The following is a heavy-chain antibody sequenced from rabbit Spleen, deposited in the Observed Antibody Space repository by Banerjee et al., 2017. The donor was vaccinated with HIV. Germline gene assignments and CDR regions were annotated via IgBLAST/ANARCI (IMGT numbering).Heavy chain of an antibody. CDR1: GFSFDSDYV. CDR3: ARDAGSGAYIDGYFNL. J-gene: IGHJ4*01. Sequence: QSLEESGGDLVKPEGSLTLTCTASGFSFDSDYVMCRVRQAPGKGLEWIACINTYTGRPVYASWTKGPFTISKTASTTVTLRMTRLTAADTATYFCARDAGSGAYIDGYFNLWGPGTLVTVS. V-gene: IGHV1S40*01. CDR2: INTYTGRP. D-gene: IGHD8-1*01.